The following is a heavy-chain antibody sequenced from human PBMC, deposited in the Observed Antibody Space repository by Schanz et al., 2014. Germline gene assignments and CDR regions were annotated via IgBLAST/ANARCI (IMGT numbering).Heavy chain of an antibody. Sequence: DVQLLESGGGLVQPGESLRLSCAASGFTFTTYAMTWVRQAPGKGLEWVSGISGSGGSNYDADSVKGRFTISRDKAKNTLYLQMNSLRAEDAAVDYYARDSGSSSWSYSDFWGKGTPVTVSS. V-gene: IGHV3-23*01. J-gene: IGHJ6*04. CDR2: ISGSGGSN. D-gene: IGHD6-13*01. CDR3: ARDSGSSSWSYSDF. CDR1: GFTFTTYA.